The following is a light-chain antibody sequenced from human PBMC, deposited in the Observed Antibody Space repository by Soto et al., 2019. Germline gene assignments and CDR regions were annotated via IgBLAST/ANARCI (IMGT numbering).Light chain of an antibody. CDR3: QQYGSSPQGWT. CDR1: QSVSSSY. V-gene: IGKV3-20*01. CDR2: GAS. J-gene: IGKJ1*01. Sequence: EIVLTQSPGTLSLSPGERATLSCRASQSVSSSYLAWYQQKPGQAPRLLIYGASSRATGIPDRFSGSGSGKDFTLTISRLEPEDFAVYYCQQYGSSPQGWTFGQGTKVDIK.